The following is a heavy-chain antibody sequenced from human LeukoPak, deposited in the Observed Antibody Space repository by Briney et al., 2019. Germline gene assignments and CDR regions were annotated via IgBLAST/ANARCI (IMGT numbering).Heavy chain of an antibody. CDR3: ARHSYCGGDCSSPYYFDY. D-gene: IGHD2-21*02. V-gene: IGHV5-51*01. J-gene: IGHJ4*02. CDR1: GYSFTSYW. Sequence: GESLKISCKGSGYSFTSYWIGWVRPMPGKGLEWMGIIYPGDSDTRYSPSFQGQVTISADKSISTAYLQWSSLKASDTAMYYCARHSYCGGDCSSPYYFDYWGQGTLVTVSS. CDR2: IYPGDSDT.